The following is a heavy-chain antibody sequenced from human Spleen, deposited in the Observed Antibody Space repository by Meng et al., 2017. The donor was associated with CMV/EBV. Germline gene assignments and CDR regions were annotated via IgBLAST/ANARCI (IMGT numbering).Heavy chain of an antibody. J-gene: IGHJ6*02. V-gene: IGHV4-30-4*01. CDR3: ARYILIEGDHNKMYHYGMDV. CDR1: GGSISSGDYW. D-gene: IGHD3-16*01. CDR2: IYYTGST. Sequence: LRLSCTVSGGSISSGDYWWSWIRQPPGQGLEWIGYIYYTGSTYYNPSLKSRVTISVDTSKNQFSLRLSSVTAADTAVYYCARYILIEGDHNKMYHYGMDVWGQGTTVTVSS.